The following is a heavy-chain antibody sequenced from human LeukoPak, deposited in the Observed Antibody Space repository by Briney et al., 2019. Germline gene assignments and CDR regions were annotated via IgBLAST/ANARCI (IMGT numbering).Heavy chain of an antibody. J-gene: IGHJ6*02. CDR2: IYYSGST. CDR1: GGSISSYY. CDR3: ARGPPGVRFDRYGMDV. V-gene: IGHV4-59*12. D-gene: IGHD1-14*01. Sequence: PSETLSLTCTVSGGSISSYYWSWIRQPPGKGLEWIGYIYYSGSTNYNPSLKSRVTISVDTSKNQFSLKLSSVTAADTAVYYCARGPPGVRFDRYGMDVWGQGTTVTVSS.